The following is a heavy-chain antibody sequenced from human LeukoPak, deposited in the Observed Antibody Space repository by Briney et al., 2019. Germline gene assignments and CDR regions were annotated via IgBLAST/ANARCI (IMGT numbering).Heavy chain of an antibody. CDR2: IYTSGST. CDR3: ARRGGSSSYFDY. CDR1: GGSISSGSYY. V-gene: IGHV4-61*02. D-gene: IGHD6-6*01. J-gene: IGHJ4*02. Sequence: PSQTLSLTCTVSGGSISSGSYYCSWIRQPAGKGLEWIGRIYTSGSTNYNPSLKSRVTISVDTSKNQFSLKLSSVTAADTAVYYCARRGGSSSYFDYWGQGTLVTVSS.